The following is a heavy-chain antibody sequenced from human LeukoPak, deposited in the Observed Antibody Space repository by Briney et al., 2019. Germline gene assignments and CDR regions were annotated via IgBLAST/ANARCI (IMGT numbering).Heavy chain of an antibody. V-gene: IGHV4-39*01. CDR1: GGSISSGSYY. Sequence: SETLSLTCTVSGGSISSGSYYWGWIRQPPGKGLVWIGTIYYSGTTYYNPSLKSRVTISVDTSKNQFSLKLSSVTAADTAVYYCATTTVEWYFDLWGRGTLVTVSS. CDR3: ATTTVEWYFDL. J-gene: IGHJ2*01. D-gene: IGHD1-26*01. CDR2: IYYSGTT.